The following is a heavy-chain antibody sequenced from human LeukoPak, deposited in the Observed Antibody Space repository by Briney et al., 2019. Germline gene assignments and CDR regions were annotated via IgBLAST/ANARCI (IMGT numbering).Heavy chain of an antibody. V-gene: IGHV4-34*01. CDR2: INHSGST. D-gene: IGHD6-19*01. J-gene: IGHJ5*02. CDR3: ASGQWLGQGWFDP. CDR1: GGSFSGYY. Sequence: KPSETLSLTCAVYGGSFSGYYWSWIRQPPGKGLEWIGEINHSGSTNYNPSLKSRVTISVDTSKNQFSLKLSSVTAADTAVYYCASGQWLGQGWFDPWGQGTLVTVSS.